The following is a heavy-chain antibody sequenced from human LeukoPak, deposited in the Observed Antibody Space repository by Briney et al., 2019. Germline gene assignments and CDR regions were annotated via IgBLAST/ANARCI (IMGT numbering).Heavy chain of an antibody. J-gene: IGHJ4*02. CDR3: ARDSRGWSKNY. CDR1: WFSFSTDA. Sequence: PGGSQRLSCGAAWFSFSTDAMTWVRMAPGKRLQWVSAISGSGGDTYYEDSVKGRFTISRDNSKNMMYLQMNSLRAEDTAVYYCARDSRGWSKNYRGQGTLVTVSS. V-gene: IGHV3-23*01. D-gene: IGHD6-19*01. CDR2: ISGSGGDT.